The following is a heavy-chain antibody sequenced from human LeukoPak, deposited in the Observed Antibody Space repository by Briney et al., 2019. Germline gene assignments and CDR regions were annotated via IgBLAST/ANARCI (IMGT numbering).Heavy chain of an antibody. D-gene: IGHD3-10*01. CDR2: INESGST. Sequence: SETLSLTCAVYGGSFSGYYWSWIRQPPGKGLEWIGEINESGSTNYNPSLKSRVTISVDTSKNQFSLKLSSVTAADTAVYYCARHGVQGVGPVDYWGQGTLVTVSS. J-gene: IGHJ4*02. CDR3: ARHGVQGVGPVDY. V-gene: IGHV4-34*01. CDR1: GGSFSGYY.